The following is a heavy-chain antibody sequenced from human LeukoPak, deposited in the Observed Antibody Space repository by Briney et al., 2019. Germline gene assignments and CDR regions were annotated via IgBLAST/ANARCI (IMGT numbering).Heavy chain of an antibody. CDR1: GFAFDEYG. Sequence: GGSLRLSCAGSGFAFDEYGIHWVRQAPGKGLEWLSVTSGNGRATDYADSVKGRFTTSRDNSKSSLYLHINNLRTEDTALYYCAKETWSSSFSDFDHWGQGTLVTVSS. V-gene: IGHV3-43*02. CDR3: AKETWSSSFSDFDH. J-gene: IGHJ4*02. D-gene: IGHD6-19*01. CDR2: TSGNGRAT.